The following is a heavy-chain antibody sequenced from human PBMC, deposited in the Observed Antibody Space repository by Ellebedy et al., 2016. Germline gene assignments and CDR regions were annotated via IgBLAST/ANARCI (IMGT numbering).Heavy chain of an antibody. Sequence: GESLKISXAASGFTFSSYSMNWVRQAPGKGLEWVSYISSSSSTIYYADSVKGRFTISRDNAKNSLYLQMNSLRDEDTAVYYCARSPIVATITGHYYYYYGMDVWGQGTTVTVSS. CDR3: ARSPIVATITGHYYYYYGMDV. CDR1: GFTFSSYS. V-gene: IGHV3-48*02. J-gene: IGHJ6*02. CDR2: ISSSSSTI. D-gene: IGHD5-12*01.